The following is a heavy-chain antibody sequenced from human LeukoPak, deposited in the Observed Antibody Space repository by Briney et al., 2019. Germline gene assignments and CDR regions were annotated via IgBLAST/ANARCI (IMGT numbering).Heavy chain of an antibody. Sequence: PSETLSLTCAVYGGSFSGYYWSWIRQPPGKGLEWIGSIYYSGSTYYNPSLKSRVTISVDTSKNQFSLKLSSVTAADTAVYYCARLATSRLRGVYWGQGTLVTVSS. D-gene: IGHD1-26*01. CDR3: ARLATSRLRGVY. CDR1: GGSFSGYY. CDR2: IYYSGST. J-gene: IGHJ4*02. V-gene: IGHV4-34*01.